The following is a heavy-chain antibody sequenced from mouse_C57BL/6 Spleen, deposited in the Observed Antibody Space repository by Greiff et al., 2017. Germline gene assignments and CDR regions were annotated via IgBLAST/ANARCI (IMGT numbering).Heavy chain of an antibody. V-gene: IGHV5-17*01. CDR1: GFTFSDYG. J-gene: IGHJ4*01. CDR3: ARATADYAMDY. D-gene: IGHD1-2*01. Sequence: EVQVVESGGGLVKPGGSLKLSCAASGFTFSDYGMHWVRQAPEKGLEWVAYISSGSSTIYYADTVKGRFTISSDNAKNTLFLQMTSLRSEDTAMYYCARATADYAMDYWGQGTSVTVSS. CDR2: ISSGSSTI.